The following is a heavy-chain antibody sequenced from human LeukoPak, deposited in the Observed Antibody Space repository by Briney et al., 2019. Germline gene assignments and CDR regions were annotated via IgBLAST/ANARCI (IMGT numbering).Heavy chain of an antibody. CDR3: ARDIVVVPAAIGHFDY. D-gene: IGHD2-2*01. CDR2: ISGSGGST. CDR1: GFTFSSYA. Sequence: GGSLRLSCAASGFTFSSYAMSWVRQAPGKGLEWVSAISGSGGSTYYADSVRGRFTISRDNSKNTLYLQMNSLRAEDTAVYYCARDIVVVPAAIGHFDYWGQGTLVTVSS. V-gene: IGHV3-23*01. J-gene: IGHJ4*02.